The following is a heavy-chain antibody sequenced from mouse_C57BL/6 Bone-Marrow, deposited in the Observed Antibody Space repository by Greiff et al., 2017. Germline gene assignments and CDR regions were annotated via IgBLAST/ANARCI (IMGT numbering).Heavy chain of an antibody. D-gene: IGHD4-1*01. CDR3: ARSGPLGRSFDY. J-gene: IGHJ2*01. CDR1: GYTFTSYW. CDR2: IHPNSGST. Sequence: QVQLQQPGAELVKPGASVKLSCKASGYTFTSYWMHWVKQRPGQGLEWIGMIHPNSGSTNYNEKFKSKATLTVDKSSSTAYMQLSSQTSEDSAVFYCARSGPLGRSFDYWGQGTTLTVSS. V-gene: IGHV1-64*01.